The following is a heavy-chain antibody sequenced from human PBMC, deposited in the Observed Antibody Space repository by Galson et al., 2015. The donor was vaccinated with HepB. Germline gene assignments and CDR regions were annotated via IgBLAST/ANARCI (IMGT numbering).Heavy chain of an antibody. CDR2: ISYDGSNK. D-gene: IGHD3-10*01. CDR3: ARDRGVPRLFDY. V-gene: IGHV3-30-3*01. CDR1: GFTFSSYA. Sequence: SLRLSCAASGFTFSSYAMHWVRQAPGKGLEWVAVISYDGSNKYYADSVKGRFTISRDNSKNTLYLQMNSLRAEDTAVYYCARDRGVPRLFDYWGQGTLVTVSS. J-gene: IGHJ4*02.